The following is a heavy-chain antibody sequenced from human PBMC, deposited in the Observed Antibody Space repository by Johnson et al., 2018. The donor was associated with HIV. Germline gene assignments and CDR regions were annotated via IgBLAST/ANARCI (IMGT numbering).Heavy chain of an antibody. CDR3: AKGGYCSSTSCSLDDAFDI. V-gene: IGHV3-23*04. CDR1: GVTFSSYG. CDR2: VTGTGGDT. Sequence: VQLVESGGGLVQPGRSQRLSCAASGVTFSSYGMSWVRQAPGKGLEWVSGVTGTGGDTYYAESVKGLFTISRDNPKNTQYLQMNKLRAEDTAVYYCAKGGYCSSTSCSLDDAFDIWGQGTMVTVSS. D-gene: IGHD2-2*01. J-gene: IGHJ3*02.